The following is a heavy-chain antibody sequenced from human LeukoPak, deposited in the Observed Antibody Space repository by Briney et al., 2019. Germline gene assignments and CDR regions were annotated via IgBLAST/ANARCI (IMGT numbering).Heavy chain of an antibody. D-gene: IGHD5-24*01. CDR1: GDSVSTNSAA. V-gene: IGHV6-1*01. J-gene: IGHJ3*02. Sequence: SQTLSLTCAISGDSVSTNSAAWNWIRQSPSRGLEWLGRTFYRSEWYNDYAVSVKSRITIKPDTSKNQFSLQLNSVTPEDTAVYYCARGIEVPSRRGEAIDIWGQGTMVTVSS. CDR2: TFYRSEWYN. CDR3: ARGIEVPSRRGEAIDI.